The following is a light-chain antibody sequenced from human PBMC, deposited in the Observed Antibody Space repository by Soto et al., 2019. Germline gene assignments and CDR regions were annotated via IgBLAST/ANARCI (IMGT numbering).Light chain of an antibody. V-gene: IGLV1-44*01. CDR3: ATWNDSLNGWV. J-gene: IGLJ3*02. CDR2: NNN. Sequence: QSALTQPPSASGTPGQRVTISCSGSSSNIKSNTVNWYQQLPGAAPKLLIYNNNQRPSGVPDRFSGSKSGTSASLAISGLQSEDEADYYCATWNDSLNGWVFGGGTKLTVL. CDR1: SSNIKSNT.